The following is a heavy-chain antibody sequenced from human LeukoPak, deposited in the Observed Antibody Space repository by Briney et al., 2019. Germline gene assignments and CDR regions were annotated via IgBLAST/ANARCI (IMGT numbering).Heavy chain of an antibody. D-gene: IGHD1-1*01. CDR1: GGPISSSSYY. CDR3: ARRRWGYRAFDI. Sequence: SETLSLTCTVSGGPISSSSYYWGWIRQPPGKGLEWIGSIYYSGSTYYNPSLKSRVTISVDTSKNQFSLKLSSVTAADTAVYYCARRRWGYRAFDIWGQGTMVTVSS. CDR2: IYYSGST. V-gene: IGHV4-39*07. J-gene: IGHJ3*02.